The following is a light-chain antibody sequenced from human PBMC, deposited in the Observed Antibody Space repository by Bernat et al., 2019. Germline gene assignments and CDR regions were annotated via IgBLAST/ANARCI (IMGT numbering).Light chain of an antibody. Sequence: EIVLTQSPDTLSLSPGERATLSCRASRNIDSNYLAWYQQKPGQAPRLCIYGVSGRARGIPDRFSGSGSGTDFTLTISRLEPEDFAVYYCQQYDASPRTFGQGTKVEIK. J-gene: IGKJ1*01. CDR1: RNIDSNY. CDR2: GVS. V-gene: IGKV3-20*01. CDR3: QQYDASPRT.